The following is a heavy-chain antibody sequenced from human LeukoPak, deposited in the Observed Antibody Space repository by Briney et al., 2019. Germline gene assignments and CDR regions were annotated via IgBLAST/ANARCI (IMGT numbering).Heavy chain of an antibody. Sequence: GASVKVSCKASGYTFTGYYMHWVLQAPGQGLEWMGRINPNSGGTNYAQKFQGRVTMTRDTSISTAYMELSRLRSDDTAVYYCARQYSSSSLVVSPYYWGQGTLVTVSS. D-gene: IGHD6-6*01. CDR1: GYTFTGYY. J-gene: IGHJ4*02. CDR2: INPNSGGT. V-gene: IGHV1-2*06. CDR3: ARQYSSSSLVVSPYY.